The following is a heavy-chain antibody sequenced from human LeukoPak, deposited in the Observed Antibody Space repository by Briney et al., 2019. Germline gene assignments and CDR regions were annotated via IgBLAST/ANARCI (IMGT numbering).Heavy chain of an antibody. Sequence: KSSETLSLTCAVYGGSFSGYYWSWIRQPPGKGLEWIGEINHSGSTNYNPSLKSRVTISVDTSKNQFSLKLSSVTAADTAVYYCTRGNWNDVVGYYFDYWGQGTLVTVSS. CDR3: TRGNWNDVVGYYFDY. D-gene: IGHD1-1*01. J-gene: IGHJ4*02. CDR1: GGSFSGYY. CDR2: INHSGST. V-gene: IGHV4-34*01.